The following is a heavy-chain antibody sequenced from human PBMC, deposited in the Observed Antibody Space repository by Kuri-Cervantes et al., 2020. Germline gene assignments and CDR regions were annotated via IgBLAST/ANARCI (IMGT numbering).Heavy chain of an antibody. Sequence: GGSLRLSCAASGFTFSSYAMSWVRQAPGKGLEWVPGISSSGSSTFYADSVKGRLTISRDNSKNTLYLQVNSLRVEDTAVYYCAKSSGGSSYSGTDYWGQGTLGTVSS. CDR3: AKSSGGSSYSGTDY. J-gene: IGHJ4*02. CDR1: GFTFSSYA. V-gene: IGHV3-23*01. CDR2: ISSSGSST. D-gene: IGHD2-15*01.